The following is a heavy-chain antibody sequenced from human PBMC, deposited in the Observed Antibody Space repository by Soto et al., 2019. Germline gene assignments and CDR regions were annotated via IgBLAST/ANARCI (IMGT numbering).Heavy chain of an antibody. D-gene: IGHD6-13*01. V-gene: IGHV1-69*06. CDR2: IIPLFDTL. CDR1: GGTFSNFA. CDR3: ARTPFPIASAGPFYFDY. J-gene: IGHJ4*02. Sequence: QVQLVQSGAEVKKPGSSVKVSCKASGGTFSNFAVSWVRQAPGLGLQWMGGIIPLFDTLNYAQHFQGRVTITSDKSTATVYMELSGLRSEDTAVYYCARTPFPIASAGPFYFDYWGQGTLVTVSS.